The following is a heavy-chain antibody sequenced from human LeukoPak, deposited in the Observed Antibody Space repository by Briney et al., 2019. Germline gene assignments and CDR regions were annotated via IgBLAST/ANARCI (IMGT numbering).Heavy chain of an antibody. V-gene: IGHV4-34*01. J-gene: IGHJ4*02. Sequence: SETLSLTCAVYGGSFSGYYWSWIRQPPGKGLEWIGSIYYSGSTYYNPSLKSRVTISVDTSKNQFSLKLSSVTAADTAVYYCARANRAGYNSPGKVDYWCQGALVTVTS. CDR2: IYYSGST. CDR3: ARANRAGYNSPGKVDY. D-gene: IGHD5-24*01. CDR1: GGSFSGYY.